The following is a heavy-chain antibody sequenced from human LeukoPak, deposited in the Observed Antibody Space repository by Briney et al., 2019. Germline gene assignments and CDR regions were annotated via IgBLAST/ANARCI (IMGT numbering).Heavy chain of an antibody. CDR3: ARHSDRLRFAMDV. D-gene: IGHD1-26*01. J-gene: IGHJ6*02. Sequence: GGSLRLSCVVSGFTFSTYDMNWVRQAPGKGLEWVSYISSGSTTIFYADSVKGRFTISRDNAKNSLYLQINSLRDEDTAVYYCARHSDRLRFAMDVWGQGTTVTVSS. CDR2: ISSGSTTI. V-gene: IGHV3-48*02. CDR1: GFTFSTYD.